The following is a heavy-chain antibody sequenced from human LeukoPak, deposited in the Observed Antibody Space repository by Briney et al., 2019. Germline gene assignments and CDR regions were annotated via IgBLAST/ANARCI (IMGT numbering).Heavy chain of an antibody. V-gene: IGHV3-53*01. Sequence: GGSLRLSCAASGFTVSSNYMNWVRQAPGKGLEWVSIIYSGGTTYYADSVKGRFTISRDNSKNTLFLQMNSLRAEDTAVYYCARGHWFAHLDYRGQGTLVTVSS. J-gene: IGHJ4*02. CDR2: IYSGGTT. CDR1: GFTVSSNY. CDR3: ARGHWFAHLDY. D-gene: IGHD3-9*01.